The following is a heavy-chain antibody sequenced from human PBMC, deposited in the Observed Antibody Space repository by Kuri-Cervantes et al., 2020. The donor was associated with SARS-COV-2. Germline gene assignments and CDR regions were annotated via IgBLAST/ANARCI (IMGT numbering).Heavy chain of an antibody. CDR2: ITWDGYNT. CDR3: AKVFGVGSNIKYFDY. CDR1: GFTLGDYG. Sequence: GESLKISCATSGFTLGDYGMYWVRQAPGKGLEWVSSITWDGYNTFYADSVKGRFTMSRDSSRNSLYLQMSSLRVEDTAVYFCAKVFGVGSNIKYFDYWGQGTLVTVSS. D-gene: IGHD2/OR15-2a*01. V-gene: IGHV3-43D*03. J-gene: IGHJ4*02.